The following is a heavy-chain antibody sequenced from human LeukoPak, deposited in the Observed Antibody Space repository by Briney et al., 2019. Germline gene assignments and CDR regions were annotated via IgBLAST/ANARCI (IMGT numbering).Heavy chain of an antibody. Sequence: GGSLRLSCTASGIAFSTYAANWVRQAPGKGLEWVSAISGSGHTTYYADSVKGRFTFSRDNSKITLYLQMNSLRAEDTAVYYCAKIDYGSNTGSWVQGTLVTVSS. J-gene: IGHJ5*02. V-gene: IGHV3-23*01. CDR1: GIAFSTYA. D-gene: IGHD4-23*01. CDR3: AKIDYGSNTGS. CDR2: ISGSGHTT.